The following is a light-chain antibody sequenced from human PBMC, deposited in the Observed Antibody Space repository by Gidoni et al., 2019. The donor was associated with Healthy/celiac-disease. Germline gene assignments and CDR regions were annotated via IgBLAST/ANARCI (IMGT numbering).Light chain of an antibody. J-gene: IGKJ2*01. CDR1: QSVLYSSNNKNY. Sequence: DIVMTQSPDPLAVSLGERATINCKSSQSVLYSSNNKNYLAWYQQKPGQPPKLLIYWASTRESGVPDRFRGSGSGTDFPLPISSLQAEDVAFYYCQQYYSTPPYTFGQGTKLEIK. CDR3: QQYYSTPPYT. CDR2: WAS. V-gene: IGKV4-1*01.